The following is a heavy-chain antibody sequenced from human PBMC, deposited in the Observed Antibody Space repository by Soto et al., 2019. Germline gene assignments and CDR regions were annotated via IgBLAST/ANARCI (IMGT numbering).Heavy chain of an antibody. CDR2: ISGSGGST. J-gene: IGHJ4*02. CDR3: AKSIAVAGLTFDY. Sequence: GGSLRLSCAASGFTFSNYAMSWVRQAPGKGLEWVSAISGSGGSTYYADSVKGRFTISRDNSKNTLYLQTNSLRAEDTAVYYCAKSIAVAGLTFDYWGQGTRVTVSS. CDR1: GFTFSNYA. D-gene: IGHD6-19*01. V-gene: IGHV3-23*01.